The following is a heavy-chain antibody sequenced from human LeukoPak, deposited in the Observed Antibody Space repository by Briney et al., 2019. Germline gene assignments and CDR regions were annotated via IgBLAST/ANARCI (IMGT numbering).Heavy chain of an antibody. Sequence: SQTLSHTCTLSGGSITSGSYYWSWIRQPAGKGLEWIGHIYTSGSTNYNPSLKSRATISVDTSKNQFSLKLSSVTAADTAVYYCAREDFDWSFDYWGQGTLVTVSS. J-gene: IGHJ4*02. CDR1: GGSITSGSYY. D-gene: IGHD3-9*01. CDR3: AREDFDWSFDY. CDR2: IYTSGST. V-gene: IGHV4-61*09.